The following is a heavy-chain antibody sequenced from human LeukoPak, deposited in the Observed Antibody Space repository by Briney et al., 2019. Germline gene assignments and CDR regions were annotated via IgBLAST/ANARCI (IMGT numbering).Heavy chain of an antibody. CDR3: TTASGYAWYYYYYYGMDV. V-gene: IGHV3-15*01. CDR2: SKSKTDGGTT. CDR1: GFTVSNGW. J-gene: IGHJ6*04. D-gene: IGHD5-12*01. Sequence: GGSLRLSCAASGFTVSNGWMSWVRQAPGKGLEWVARSKSKTDGGTTDYAAPVKVRFTISKDDSKNTLYLQMNSLKTEDTAVYYCTTASGYAWYYYYYYGMDVWGKGTTVTVSS.